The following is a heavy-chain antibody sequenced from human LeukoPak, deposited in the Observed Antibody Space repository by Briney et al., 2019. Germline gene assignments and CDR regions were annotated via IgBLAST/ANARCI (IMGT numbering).Heavy chain of an antibody. CDR3: ARVYLGGIAAAGWYFDL. Sequence: SETLSLTCTVSGGFISSNSAYWSWIRQPPGKALEWIGNIFYSGTTYYNPSLQSRITMSVDTSNNQFSLKLSSVTAADTAVYYCARVYLGGIAAAGWYFDLWGRGTLVTVSS. CDR1: GGFISSNSAY. CDR2: IFYSGTT. V-gene: IGHV4-39*07. D-gene: IGHD6-13*01. J-gene: IGHJ2*01.